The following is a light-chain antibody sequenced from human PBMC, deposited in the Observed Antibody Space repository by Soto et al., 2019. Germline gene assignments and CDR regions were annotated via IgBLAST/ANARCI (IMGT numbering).Light chain of an antibody. CDR1: ESVSTN. CDR2: DAS. Sequence: EIEMTQSPATLSLAPGERVTLSCRASESVSTNLAWYQQKAGQAPRLLIYDASNRATGIPARFSGSGSGTDFTLTISSLEPEDFAVYYCQQRSNWPIITFGQGTRLEIK. J-gene: IGKJ5*01. CDR3: QQRSNWPIIT. V-gene: IGKV3-11*01.